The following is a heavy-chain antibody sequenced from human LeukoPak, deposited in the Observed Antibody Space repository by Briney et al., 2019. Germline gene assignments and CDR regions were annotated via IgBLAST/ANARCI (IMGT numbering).Heavy chain of an antibody. V-gene: IGHV4-38-2*02. Sequence: SETLSLTCTVSGYSISSGYYWGWIRQPPGKGLEWTGSIDHSGSTYYNPSLKSRITISVDTSKNQFSLNLTSVTAADTAVYYCASNTGTVFDYWGQGTLVTVSS. CDR1: GYSISSGYY. J-gene: IGHJ4*02. CDR2: IDHSGST. CDR3: ASNTGTVFDY. D-gene: IGHD7-27*01.